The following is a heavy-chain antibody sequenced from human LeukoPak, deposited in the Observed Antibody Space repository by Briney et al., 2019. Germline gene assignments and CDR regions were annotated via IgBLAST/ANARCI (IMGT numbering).Heavy chain of an antibody. CDR2: IYNTGST. D-gene: IGHD3-16*01. CDR1: GGSITSTNSY. Sequence: SETLSLTCTVSGGSITSTNSYWGWIRQPPGKGLEWIGSIYNTGSTYYNPSLKSRVTISIDTSKNQFSLKLSSLTAADTAIYYCVREIGGGTFSPWGQGTLVIGSS. J-gene: IGHJ5*02. CDR3: VREIGGGTFSP. V-gene: IGHV4-39*07.